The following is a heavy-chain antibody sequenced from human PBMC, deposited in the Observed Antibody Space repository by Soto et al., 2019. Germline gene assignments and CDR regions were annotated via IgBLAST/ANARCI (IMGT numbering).Heavy chain of an antibody. CDR1: GFTFISYS. CDR3: ARDRQSTPWYAADY. D-gene: IGHD6-13*01. Sequence: GGSLRLSCEVSGFTFISYSMNWVRQAPGKGLEWVSSISGSGGYIYYADSVKGRFTISRDNAKNSLYLQMTSLRDEDTALYYCARDRQSTPWYAADYWGQGSLVTVSS. CDR2: ISGSGGYI. J-gene: IGHJ4*02. V-gene: IGHV3-21*01.